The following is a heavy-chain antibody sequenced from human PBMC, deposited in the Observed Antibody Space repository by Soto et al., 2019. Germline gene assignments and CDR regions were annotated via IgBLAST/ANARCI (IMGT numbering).Heavy chain of an antibody. D-gene: IGHD1-26*01. CDR1: GGSISSSNYH. V-gene: IGHV4-39*01. Sequence: QLQLQESGPGLVKPSETLSLTCTVSGGSISSSNYHWGWIRQPPGKGLEWIGSMYYSGSTYYNPSLQGRATISGDTSKNQFSLKLTSLTAAEPAVYHCARPVGNSPPGSWGQGTLVTVSS. J-gene: IGHJ4*02. CDR2: MYYSGST. CDR3: ARPVGNSPPGS.